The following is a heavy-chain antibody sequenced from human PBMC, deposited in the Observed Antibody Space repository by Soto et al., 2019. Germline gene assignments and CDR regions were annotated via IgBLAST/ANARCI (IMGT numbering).Heavy chain of an antibody. Sequence: EVQLVASGGDLVQPGRSLRLSCTASGFTFGDHTMTWVRQAPGKGLEWVGFIRKKADGGTPEFAASVKGRFTISRDDSKGIAYLQMNGLKTEDTAVYYFTRGPPPCTWGQGTLVTVSS. J-gene: IGHJ5*02. CDR3: TRGPPPCT. CDR1: GFTFGDHT. CDR2: IRKKADGGTP. V-gene: IGHV3-49*04.